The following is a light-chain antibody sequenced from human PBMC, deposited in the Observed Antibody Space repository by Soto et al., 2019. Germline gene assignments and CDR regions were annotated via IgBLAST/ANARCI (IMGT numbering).Light chain of an antibody. J-gene: IGKJ4*01. Sequence: ETVLTQSPGTLSLSPGERATLSCRASQSVSSRLAWYQQKPGQAPRLLISGASSRATGIPARFSGSGSGTDFTLTISSLEPEDFAVYYCQQRSNWPLTFGGGTKVDIK. CDR3: QQRSNWPLT. CDR2: GAS. V-gene: IGKV3-11*01. CDR1: QSVSSR.